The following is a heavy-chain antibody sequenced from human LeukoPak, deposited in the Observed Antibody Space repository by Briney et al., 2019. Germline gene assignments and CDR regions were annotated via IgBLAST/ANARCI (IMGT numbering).Heavy chain of an antibody. D-gene: IGHD3-22*01. CDR1: GYTFKELF. Sequence: ASVKVSCKVSGYTFKELFIHWVRQTPGKGLEWMGGFDPDDGEAVYAQKFQGRVTMTEDTSTDTAYMDLRSLRPEDTAVYYCTTGNRNDGSDYGLYYEYSMDVWGQGTTVTVSS. J-gene: IGHJ6*02. CDR2: FDPDDGEA. V-gene: IGHV1-24*01. CDR3: TTGNRNDGSDYGLYYEYSMDV.